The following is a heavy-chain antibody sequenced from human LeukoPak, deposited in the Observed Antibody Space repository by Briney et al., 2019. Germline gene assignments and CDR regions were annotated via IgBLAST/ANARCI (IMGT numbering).Heavy chain of an antibody. Sequence: SETLSLTCTVSGGSISTYYWSWIRQPPGKGLEWIRYIYYSGSTNYNPSLKSRVTISVDTSKNQFSLKLSSVTAADTAVYYCARSGCSGGGCSVYYYYGMDVWGQGTTVTVSS. CDR1: GGSISTYY. CDR2: IYYSGST. J-gene: IGHJ6*02. CDR3: ARSGCSGGGCSVYYYYGMDV. D-gene: IGHD2-15*01. V-gene: IGHV4-59*01.